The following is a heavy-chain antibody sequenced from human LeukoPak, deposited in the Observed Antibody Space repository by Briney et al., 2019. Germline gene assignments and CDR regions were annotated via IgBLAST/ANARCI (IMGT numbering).Heavy chain of an antibody. CDR1: GFTFHSYR. CDR2: IKHDGSET. CDR3: ARDQWFSGSFRDALDI. Sequence: GGSLRLSCAASGFTFHSYRMTWVRQAPGKGLEWVANIKHDGSETYYVDSVEGRFTISRDNAKNSLYLQVDSLRVEDTAVYYCARDQWFSGSFRDALDIWGQGTMVTVSS. V-gene: IGHV3-7*05. D-gene: IGHD1-26*01. J-gene: IGHJ3*02.